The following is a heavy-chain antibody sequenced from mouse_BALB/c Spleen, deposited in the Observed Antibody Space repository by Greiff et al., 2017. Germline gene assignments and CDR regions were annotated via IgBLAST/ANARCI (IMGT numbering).Heavy chain of an antibody. J-gene: IGHJ3*01. Sequence: EVQLQESGPELVKPGASVKVSCKASGYSFTDYNMYWVKQSHGKSLEWIGYIDPYNGGTSYNQKFKGKATLTVDKSSSTAFMHLNSLTSEDSAVYYCARGARGLRRDGASFAYWGQGTLVTVSA. CDR3: ARGARGLRRDGASFAY. CDR2: IDPYNGGT. CDR1: GYSFTDYN. V-gene: IGHV1S135*01. D-gene: IGHD2-4*01.